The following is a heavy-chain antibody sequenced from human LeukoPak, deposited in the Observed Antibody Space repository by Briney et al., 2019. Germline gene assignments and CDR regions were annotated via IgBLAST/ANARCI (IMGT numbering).Heavy chain of an antibody. CDR1: GYTFSNYG. J-gene: IGHJ4*02. Sequence: ASVKVSCKPSGYTFSNYGISWVRQAPGQGLEWMGWISAYNGNTNYAQKFQGRVTMTTDTPTSTVYMELRSLRSDDTAVYYCARDLTAGRLVAGVVYWGQGTLVTVSS. CDR2: ISAYNGNT. V-gene: IGHV1-18*01. D-gene: IGHD7-27*01. CDR3: ARDLTAGRLVAGVVY.